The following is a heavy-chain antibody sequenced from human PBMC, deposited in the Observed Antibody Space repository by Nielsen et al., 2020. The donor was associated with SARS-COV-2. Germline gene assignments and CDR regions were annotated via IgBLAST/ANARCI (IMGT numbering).Heavy chain of an antibody. Sequence: GESLKISCAASGFTFSSTWMDWVRQAPGQGLVWVSRINPSGSGTAYADSVKGRFTISRDNAKNSLYLHMSNLRVDDTAVYYCVRIPRGVEEDVWGKGTTVTVSS. J-gene: IGHJ6*04. CDR1: GFTFSSTW. CDR2: INPSGSGT. D-gene: IGHD3-10*01. CDR3: VRIPRGVEEDV. V-gene: IGHV3-74*01.